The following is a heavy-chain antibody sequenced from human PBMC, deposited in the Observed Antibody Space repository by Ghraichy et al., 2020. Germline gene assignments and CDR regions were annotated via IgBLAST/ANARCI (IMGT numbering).Heavy chain of an antibody. V-gene: IGHV4-38-2*02. CDR2: IYHSGIT. Sequence: SETLSLTCAVSGYSISSGYYWGWIRQPPGKGLEWIGNIYHSGITSYNPSLKSRVTISVDMSKNQFSLKLTFVSAADTAVYYCARDGRGSGMDVWCKGITVTVSS. D-gene: IGHD3-10*01. CDR3: ARDGRGSGMDV. J-gene: IGHJ6*04. CDR1: GYSISSGYY.